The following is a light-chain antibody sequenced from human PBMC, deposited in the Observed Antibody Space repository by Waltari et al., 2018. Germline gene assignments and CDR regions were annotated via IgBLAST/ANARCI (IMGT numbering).Light chain of an antibody. V-gene: IGLV2-14*03. CDR2: DVS. CDR1: SSDVGAYEY. J-gene: IGLJ1*01. Sequence: QSALTQPASVSGSPGQSITISCTGTSSDVGAYEYVSWYQQHPGKAPQLMIYDVSNRPSGISNRFSGSKSGNTASLSISVLQTEDEAEYYCSAYTTSVTLVFGTGTKVTVL. CDR3: SAYTTSVTLV.